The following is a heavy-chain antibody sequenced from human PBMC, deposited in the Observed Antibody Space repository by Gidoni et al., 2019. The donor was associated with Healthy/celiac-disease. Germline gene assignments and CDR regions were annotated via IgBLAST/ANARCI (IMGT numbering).Heavy chain of an antibody. D-gene: IGHD3-22*01. Sequence: QVQLQESGPGLVTPSETLSLTCTVSGASLSSYYWSWIRQPPGKGLEWIGYNYYSVSTNYNPSLKSRVSISVDTSKNQFSLKLSSVTAADTAVYYCARHQYSSGYFSRGPQFDYWGQGTLVTVSS. J-gene: IGHJ4*02. CDR3: ARHQYSSGYFSRGPQFDY. CDR2: NYYSVST. CDR1: GASLSSYY. V-gene: IGHV4-59*08.